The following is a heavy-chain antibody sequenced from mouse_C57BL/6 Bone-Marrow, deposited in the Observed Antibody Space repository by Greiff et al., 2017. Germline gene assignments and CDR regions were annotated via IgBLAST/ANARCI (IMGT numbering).Heavy chain of an antibody. V-gene: IGHV1-55*01. Sequence: QVQQQQSGAELVKPGASVKMSCKASGYTFTSYWITWVKQRPGQGLEWIGDIYPTSGRTNYNEKFKSKAILTLDTSSNTAYMQLSSLTSEDSAVFYCARSGPLGRSFDYWGQGTTLTVSS. CDR2: IYPTSGRT. CDR3: ARSGPLGRSFDY. J-gene: IGHJ2*01. D-gene: IGHD4-1*01. CDR1: GYTFTSYW.